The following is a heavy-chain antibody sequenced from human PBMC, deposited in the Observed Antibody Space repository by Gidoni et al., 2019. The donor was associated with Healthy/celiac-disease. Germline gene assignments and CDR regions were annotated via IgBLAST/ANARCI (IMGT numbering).Heavy chain of an antibody. Sequence: QVTLRESGPALVKPTHPLTLTCPFSGFSPSTSGMCVSWIRQPPGKALEWFARIDWYDDKYYSTSMKTRLTISKDTSKNQVVLTMTNMDPVDTATDYCARFTVVTGGFDYWGQGTLVTVSS. J-gene: IGHJ4*02. CDR3: ARFTVVTGGFDY. D-gene: IGHD2-15*01. CDR2: IDWYDDK. V-gene: IGHV2-70*15. CDR1: GFSPSTSGMC.